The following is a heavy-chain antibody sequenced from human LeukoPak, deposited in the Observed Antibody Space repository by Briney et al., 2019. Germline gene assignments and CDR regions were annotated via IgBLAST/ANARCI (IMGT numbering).Heavy chain of an antibody. D-gene: IGHD3/OR15-3a*01. CDR1: GYTFTSYA. Sequence: GASVKVSCKASGYTFTSYAKHWVRQAPGQRLEWMGWINAGNGNTKYSQKFQGRVTITRDTSASTAYMELSSLRSEDTAVYYCARDWTGLNAFDIWGQGTMVTVSS. J-gene: IGHJ3*02. CDR2: INAGNGNT. V-gene: IGHV1-3*01. CDR3: ARDWTGLNAFDI.